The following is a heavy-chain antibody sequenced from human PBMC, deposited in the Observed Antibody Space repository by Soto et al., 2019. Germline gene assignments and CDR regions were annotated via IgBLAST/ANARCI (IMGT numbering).Heavy chain of an antibody. V-gene: IGHV3-23*01. Sequence: GGSLRLSCAASGFTFSSYAMSWVRQAPGKGLEWVSAISGSGGSTYYADSVKGRFTISRDNSKNTLYLQMNSLRAEDTAVYYSAKGMDIVVMVAATDGMDVWGQGTMVTV. CDR3: AKGMDIVVMVAATDGMDV. J-gene: IGHJ6*02. CDR2: ISGSGGST. D-gene: IGHD2-15*01. CDR1: GFTFSSYA.